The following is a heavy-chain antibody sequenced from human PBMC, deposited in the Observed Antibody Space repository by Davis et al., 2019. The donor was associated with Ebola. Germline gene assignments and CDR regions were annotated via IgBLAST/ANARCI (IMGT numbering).Heavy chain of an antibody. CDR3: ARGGRWLSYDY. D-gene: IGHD6-19*01. J-gene: IGHJ4*02. Sequence: SETLSLTCAVYGGSFSGYYWSWIRQPPGKGLEWIGEINHSGSTNYNPSLKSRVTISVDTSKNQFSLKLGSVTAADTAVYYCARGGRWLSYDYWGQGTLVTVSS. V-gene: IGHV4-34*01. CDR2: INHSGST. CDR1: GGSFSGYY.